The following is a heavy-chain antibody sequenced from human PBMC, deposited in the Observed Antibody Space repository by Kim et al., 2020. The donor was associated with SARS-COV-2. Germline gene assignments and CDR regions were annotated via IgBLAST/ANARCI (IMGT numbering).Heavy chain of an antibody. CDR2: INQDGTER. D-gene: IGHD3-9*01. J-gene: IGHJ6*03. V-gene: IGHV3-7*01. CDR1: GFTFSTFW. Sequence: GGSLRLSCTVSGFTFSTFWMTWVRQAPGKGLEWVATINQDGTERYYVDSLKGRFTISRDNTRNSLYLHMNSLRAGDTAVYFCARTETYYNFLTGYLNYRYYYMDVWGQGTTVTVSS. CDR3: ARTETYYNFLTGYLNYRYYYMDV.